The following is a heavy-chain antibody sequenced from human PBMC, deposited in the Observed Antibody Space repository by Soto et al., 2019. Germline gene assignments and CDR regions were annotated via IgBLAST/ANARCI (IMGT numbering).Heavy chain of an antibody. Sequence: ASVKVSCKTSGCSFTRYYIHWVRQAPGQGLQWMGCINPNSGGTHFAQKFQGWVTMTRDTSISTAYMELSSLKSDDTAVYYCARALEGYYYYAMDVWGQGTTVTVSS. CDR2: INPNSGGT. J-gene: IGHJ6*02. V-gene: IGHV1-2*04. CDR1: GCSFTRYY. D-gene: IGHD3-3*01. CDR3: ARALEGYYYYAMDV.